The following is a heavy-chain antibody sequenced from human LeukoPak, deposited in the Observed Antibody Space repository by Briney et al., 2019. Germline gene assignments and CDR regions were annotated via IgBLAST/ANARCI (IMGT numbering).Heavy chain of an antibody. CDR3: AREGPDFWSGFGVVRAFDI. D-gene: IGHD3-3*01. CDR1: GFTFSSYA. V-gene: IGHV3-30-3*01. J-gene: IGHJ3*02. Sequence: GGSLRLSCAASGFTFSSYAMHWVRQAPGKGLEWVAVISYDGSNKYYADSVKGRFTISRDNSKNTLYLQMNSLRAEDTAVYYCAREGPDFWSGFGVVRAFDIWGQGTMVTVSS. CDR2: ISYDGSNK.